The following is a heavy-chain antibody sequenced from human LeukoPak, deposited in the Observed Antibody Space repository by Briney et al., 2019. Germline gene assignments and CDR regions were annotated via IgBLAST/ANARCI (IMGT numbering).Heavy chain of an antibody. CDR2: ISSSGSTI. CDR3: ARGFGSGYDSNGMDV. D-gene: IGHD5-12*01. Sequence: GGSLRLSCTASRFTFKDYWTNWVRQAPGEGLGWVSYISSSGSTIYYAGSVKGRFTISRDNAKNPLYLQMNSLRAEDTAVYYCARGFGSGYDSNGMDVWGQGTTVTVSS. J-gene: IGHJ6*02. CDR1: RFTFKDYW. V-gene: IGHV3-48*04.